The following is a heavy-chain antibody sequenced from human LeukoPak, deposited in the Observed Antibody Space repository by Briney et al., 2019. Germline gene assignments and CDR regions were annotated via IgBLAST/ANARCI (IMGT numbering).Heavy chain of an antibody. CDR1: GGSISSSNW. J-gene: IGHJ4*02. CDR2: IYHSGST. V-gene: IGHV4-4*02. Sequence: SGTLSLTCAVSGGSISSSNWWSWVCQSSGKGLEWIGEIYHSGSTSYNPSLKSRVSISVDTSKNQFSLKLSSVTAADTAVYYCARGTRGREYYFDYWGQGTLVTVSS. CDR3: ARGTRGREYYFDY.